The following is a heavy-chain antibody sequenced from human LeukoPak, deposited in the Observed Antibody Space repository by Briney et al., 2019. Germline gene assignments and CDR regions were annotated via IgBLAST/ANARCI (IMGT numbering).Heavy chain of an antibody. CDR2: INPNSGGI. CDR1: GYTFTGYY. CDR3: ARDKALYYFDY. Sequence: ASVKVSCKASGYTFTGYYMHWVRQAPGQGLEWMGWINPNSGGINYAQKFQGRVTMTRDTSISTAYMELSRLRSDDTAVYYCARDKALYYFDYWGQGTLVTVSS. V-gene: IGHV1-2*02. J-gene: IGHJ4*02.